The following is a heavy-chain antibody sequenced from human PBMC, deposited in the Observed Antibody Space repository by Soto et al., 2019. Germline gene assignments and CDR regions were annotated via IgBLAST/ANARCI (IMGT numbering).Heavy chain of an antibody. CDR3: ARLEYRGYLQP. Sequence: PSETLSLTCVVSVDSISTSSYYWGWIRQPPGKGLEWIASVYYSGATYYNPSLQSRVTISVDTSNNRFSLTLSSLTAADTAVYFCARLEYRGYLQPWGQGSLVTVSS. D-gene: IGHD6-6*01. V-gene: IGHV4-39*02. J-gene: IGHJ1*01. CDR1: VDSISTSSYY. CDR2: VYYSGAT.